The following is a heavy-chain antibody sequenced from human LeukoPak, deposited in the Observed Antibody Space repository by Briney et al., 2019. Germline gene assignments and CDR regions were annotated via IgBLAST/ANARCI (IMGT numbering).Heavy chain of an antibody. CDR1: GGSISSYY. Sequence: SETLSLTCTVSGGSISSYYWSWIRQPPGKGLEWIGYIYYTGSTNYNPSLKSRVTISVDTSKNQISLKLSSVTAADTAVYYCARGSVSTDAFDIWGQGTMVTVSS. D-gene: IGHD5/OR15-5a*01. J-gene: IGHJ3*02. V-gene: IGHV4-59*01. CDR3: ARGSVSTDAFDI. CDR2: IYYTGST.